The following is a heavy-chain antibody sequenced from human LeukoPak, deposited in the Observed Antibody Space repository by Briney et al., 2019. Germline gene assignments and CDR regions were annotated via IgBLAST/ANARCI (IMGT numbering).Heavy chain of an antibody. CDR2: VYSDGTT. J-gene: IGHJ5*01. D-gene: IGHD5/OR15-5a*01. CDR3: ARVVSGGTFDS. Sequence: SETLSLTCTVPDGAIGSYYWTWVRQPADKGFEWIGHVYSDGTTNYNPSLKSRLTMSIDKAKNKFSLKVNSVTAADTAVYYCARVVSGGTFDSWGQGTLVTVSS. V-gene: IGHV4-4*07. CDR1: DGAIGSYY.